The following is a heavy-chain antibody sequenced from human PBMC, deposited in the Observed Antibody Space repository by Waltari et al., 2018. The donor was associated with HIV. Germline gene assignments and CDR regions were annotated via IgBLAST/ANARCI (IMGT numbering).Heavy chain of an antibody. D-gene: IGHD2-15*01. CDR2: IYYSGST. V-gene: IGHV4-59*01. Sequence: QVQLQESGPGLVKPSETLSLTCTVSGGPISSYYWSCIRPPPGKGLEWIGYIYYSGSTNYNPSLKSRVTISVDTSKNQFSLKLSSVTAADTAVYYCARGGGYCSGGSCYQGIDYWGQGTLVTVSS. CDR3: ARGGGYCSGGSCYQGIDY. J-gene: IGHJ4*02. CDR1: GGPISSYY.